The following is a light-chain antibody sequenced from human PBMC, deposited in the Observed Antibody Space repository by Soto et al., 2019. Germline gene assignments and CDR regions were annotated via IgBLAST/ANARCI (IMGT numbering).Light chain of an antibody. CDR3: MQGTHWPIT. V-gene: IGKV2-30*02. Sequence: DVVMTQSPLSLPVTLGQPASISCRSNQSLVHSDGIAYFSWFQQRPGRCPRRLIYKVSNRDSGVTAGFSGSGSGTDFALKISRVEAEDVGVYYCMQGTHWPITFGQGTRLEIK. CDR1: QSLVHSDGIAY. CDR2: KVS. J-gene: IGKJ5*01.